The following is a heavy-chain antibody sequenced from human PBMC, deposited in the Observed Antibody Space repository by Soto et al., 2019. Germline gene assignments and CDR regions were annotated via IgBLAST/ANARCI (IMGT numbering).Heavy chain of an antibody. CDR1: GFTFSSYA. Sequence: GGSLRLSCAASGFTFSSYAMHWVRQAPGKGLEWVAVMSYAGTDKYYADSVKGRFTISRDNSKNTLFLQMNSLRAEDTAVYYCTKGFFDISGYVLDYWGQGTLVTVS. V-gene: IGHV3-30*18. CDR3: TKGFFDISGYVLDY. D-gene: IGHD3-22*01. CDR2: MSYAGTDK. J-gene: IGHJ4*02.